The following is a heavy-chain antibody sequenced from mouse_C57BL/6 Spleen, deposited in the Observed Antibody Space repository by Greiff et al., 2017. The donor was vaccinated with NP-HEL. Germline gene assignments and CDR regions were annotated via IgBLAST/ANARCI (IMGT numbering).Heavy chain of an antibody. V-gene: IGHV5-17*01. Sequence: EVQLVESGGGLVKPGGSLKLSCAASGFTFSDYGMHWVRQAPEKGLEWVAYISSGSSTIYYADTVKGRFTISRDNAKNTLFLQMTSLRSEDTAMYYCARITTVVERYFDVWGTGTTVTVSS. CDR3: ARITTVVERYFDV. CDR1: GFTFSDYG. D-gene: IGHD1-1*01. CDR2: ISSGSSTI. J-gene: IGHJ1*03.